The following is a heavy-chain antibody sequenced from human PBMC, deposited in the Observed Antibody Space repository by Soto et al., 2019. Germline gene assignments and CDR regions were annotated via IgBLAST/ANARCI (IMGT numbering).Heavy chain of an antibody. CDR2: INHSGST. Sequence: QVQLQQWGAGLLKPSETLSLTCAVYGGSFSGYYWSWIRQPPGKGLEWIGEINHSGSTNYNPSLNSRVTISVDTSKNQFSLKLSSVTAADTAVYYCARGKEAYYYGSGSYFRPSNWFDPWGQGTLVTVSS. CDR1: GGSFSGYY. D-gene: IGHD3-10*01. V-gene: IGHV4-34*01. CDR3: ARGKEAYYYGSGSYFRPSNWFDP. J-gene: IGHJ5*02.